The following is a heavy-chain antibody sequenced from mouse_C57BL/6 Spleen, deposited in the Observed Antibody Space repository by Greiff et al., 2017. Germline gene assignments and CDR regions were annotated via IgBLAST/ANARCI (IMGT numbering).Heavy chain of an antibody. CDR2: IYPGDGDT. CDR1: GYAFSSYW. Sequence: VQLQESGAELVKPGASVKISCKASGYAFSSYWMNWVKQRPGKGLEWIGQIYPGDGDTNYNGKFKGKATLTADKSSSTAYLQLSSLTSEDSAVYFCASGSCSCVYFDVWGTGTTVTVSS. CDR3: ASGSCSCVYFDV. V-gene: IGHV1-80*01. J-gene: IGHJ1*03. D-gene: IGHD1-1*01.